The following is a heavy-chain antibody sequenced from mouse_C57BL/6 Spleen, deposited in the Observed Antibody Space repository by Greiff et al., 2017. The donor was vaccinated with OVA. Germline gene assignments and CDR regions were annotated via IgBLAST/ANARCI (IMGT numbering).Heavy chain of an antibody. D-gene: IGHD1-1*01. CDR1: GYTFTSYW. CDR2: IHPNSGST. V-gene: IGHV1-64*01. Sequence: QVQLKQPGAELVKPGASVKLSCKASGYTFTSYWMHWVKQRPGQGLEWIGMIHPNSGSTNYNEKFKSKATLTVDKSSSTAYMQLSSLTSEDSAVYYCARRGGSSLNWDFDGWGTGTTVTVSS. CDR3: ARRGGSSLNWDFDG. J-gene: IGHJ1*03.